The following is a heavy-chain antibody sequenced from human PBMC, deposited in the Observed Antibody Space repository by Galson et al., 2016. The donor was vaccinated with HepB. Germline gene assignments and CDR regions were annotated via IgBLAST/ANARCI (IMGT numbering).Heavy chain of an antibody. Sequence: ETLSLTCAVYGESFSGSWSWIRQPPGKELEWIGEVNQSGGTNYNPSLKSRVTISVDTSKNQFSLKLSSVTAADTAVYYCARGRGHSYGLRSFDYWGLGTLVTVSS. CDR3: ARGRGHSYGLRSFDY. CDR1: GESFSGS. V-gene: IGHV4-34*01. J-gene: IGHJ4*02. CDR2: VNQSGGT. D-gene: IGHD5-18*01.